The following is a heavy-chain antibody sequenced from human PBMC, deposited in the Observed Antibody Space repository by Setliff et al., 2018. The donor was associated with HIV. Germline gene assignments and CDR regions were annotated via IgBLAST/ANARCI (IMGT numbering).Heavy chain of an antibody. CDR2: ISSSGSII. CDR3: AREELSAFSYGDRYWYFSL. V-gene: IGHV3-48*03. J-gene: IGHJ2*01. Sequence: PGGSLRLSCAASTFTASSYHMNWVRQSPGKGLEWVSYISSSGSIIYYADSVKGRFTISRDNSKNTLYLEMASLRVEDTAVYYCAREELSAFSYGDRYWYFSLWGRGTLVTVSS. D-gene: IGHD5-18*01. CDR1: TFTASSYH.